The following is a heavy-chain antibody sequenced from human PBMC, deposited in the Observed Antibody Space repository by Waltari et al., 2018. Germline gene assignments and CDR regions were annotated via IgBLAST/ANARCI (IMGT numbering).Heavy chain of an antibody. D-gene: IGHD3-3*01. V-gene: IGHV1-69*04. Sequence: QVQLVQSGAEVKKPGSSVKVSCKASGGTFSSYAISWVRQAPGQGLEWRGGIIPILGIANYAPKFQGRGTITADESTSTAYMELSSLRSEDTAVDYCAAGPTIFGVVSYFDYWGQGTLVTVSS. J-gene: IGHJ4*02. CDR1: GGTFSSYA. CDR2: IIPILGIA. CDR3: AAGPTIFGVVSYFDY.